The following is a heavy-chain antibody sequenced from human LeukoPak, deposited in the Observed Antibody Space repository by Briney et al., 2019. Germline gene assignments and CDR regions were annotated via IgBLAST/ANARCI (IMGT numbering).Heavy chain of an antibody. CDR2: IIPIFGTA. Sequence: ASVKVSCKASGGTFSSYAISWVRQSPGQALEWMGGIIPIFGTANYAQKFQGRVTITADESTSTAYMELSSLRSEDTAVYYCASGRGGYKYWGQGTLVTVSS. D-gene: IGHD5-24*01. J-gene: IGHJ4*02. CDR1: GGTFSSYA. CDR3: ASGRGGYKY. V-gene: IGHV1-69*01.